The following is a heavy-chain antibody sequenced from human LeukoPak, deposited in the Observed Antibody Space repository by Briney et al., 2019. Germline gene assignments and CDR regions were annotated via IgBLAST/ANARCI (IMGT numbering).Heavy chain of an antibody. CDR2: IKTDGSWT. CDR3: ARDAFGVDKSPF. CDR1: GFTFSDHW. Sequence: GGSLRLSCAASGFTFSDHWMHWVRQVPGKGLVWVSRIKTDGSWTNDADSVKGRFTISRDNAENTLYLQMNSLRVEDTAVYYCARDAFGVDKSPFWGQGTLVTVSS. V-gene: IGHV3-74*01. J-gene: IGHJ4*02. D-gene: IGHD3-3*01.